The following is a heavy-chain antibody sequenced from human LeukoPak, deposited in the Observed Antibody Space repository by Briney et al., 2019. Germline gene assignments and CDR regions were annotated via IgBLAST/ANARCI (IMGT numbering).Heavy chain of an antibody. V-gene: IGHV4-34*01. Sequence: PSETLSLTCAVYGESFSGYCWSWIRQSPGKGLEWIGEINHSGSTNYNPSLKSRVTISVETSKNQFSLRLSSVTAADTALYYCARGWTFKTPLGRVAGTSSRRGRYFDSWGQGTLVTVSS. J-gene: IGHJ4*02. CDR1: GESFSGYC. D-gene: IGHD6-19*01. CDR2: INHSGST. CDR3: ARGWTFKTPLGRVAGTSSRRGRYFDS.